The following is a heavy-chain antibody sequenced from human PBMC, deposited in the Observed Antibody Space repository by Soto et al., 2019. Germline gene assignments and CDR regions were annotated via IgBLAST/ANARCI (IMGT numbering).Heavy chain of an antibody. CDR3: ASRDPGTSVDY. Sequence: PSETLSLTCAVSCGSFTSNNWWTWVRQPPGQGLEWIGEIYRTGSTNYNPSLKSRVTIPLDKSENQFSLKVTSLTAADTAVYYCASRDPGTSVDYWGQGTLVTVSS. D-gene: IGHD1-7*01. J-gene: IGHJ4*02. V-gene: IGHV4-4*02. CDR2: IYRTGST. CDR1: CGSFTSNNW.